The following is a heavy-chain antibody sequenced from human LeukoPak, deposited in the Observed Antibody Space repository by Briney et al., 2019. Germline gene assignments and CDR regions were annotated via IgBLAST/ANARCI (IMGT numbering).Heavy chain of an antibody. CDR3: ARRRIQLYYFDY. D-gene: IGHD5-18*01. Sequence: SETLSLTCTVSGGSFSGSYYWGWIRQPPGKGLEWIGSIYSGGRIYYNPSLKSRVTISVDTSKNHFSLKLTSVTAADTAVYYCARRRIQLYYFDYWGQGTLVTVSS. V-gene: IGHV4-39*07. CDR2: IYSGGRI. J-gene: IGHJ4*02. CDR1: GGSFSGSYY.